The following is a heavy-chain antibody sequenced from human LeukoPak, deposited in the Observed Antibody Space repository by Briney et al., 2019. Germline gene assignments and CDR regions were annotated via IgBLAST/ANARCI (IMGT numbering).Heavy chain of an antibody. J-gene: IGHJ5*02. Sequence: PSETLSLTCAVYGGSFSGYYWSWIRQPPGKGLERIGEINHSGSTNYNPSLKSRVTISVDTSKNQFSLKLGSVTAADTAVYYCARHSSYYGDYAGDWFDPWGQGTLVTVSS. CDR1: GGSFSGYY. CDR2: INHSGST. V-gene: IGHV4-34*01. CDR3: ARHSSYYGDYAGDWFDP. D-gene: IGHD4-17*01.